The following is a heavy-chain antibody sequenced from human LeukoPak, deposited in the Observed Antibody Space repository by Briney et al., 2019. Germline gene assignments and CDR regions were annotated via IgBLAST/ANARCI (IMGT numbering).Heavy chain of an antibody. CDR1: GFPFNKYE. J-gene: IGHJ4*02. CDR3: VRGRLLRSTKYFDY. Sequence: GGPLRLSCAASGFPFNKYEMHWVRQAPGKGLEWVSYIDAGATSTNYADSVWGRFTPSRDNAQSSVHLQMNSLRDEDTAVYYCVRGRLLRSTKYFDYWGQGALVTVSS. CDR2: IDAGATST. V-gene: IGHV3-48*03. D-gene: IGHD2-21*02.